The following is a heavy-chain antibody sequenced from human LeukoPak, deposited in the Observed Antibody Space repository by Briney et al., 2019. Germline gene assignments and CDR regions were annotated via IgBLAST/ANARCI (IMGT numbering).Heavy chain of an antibody. Sequence: ASVKVSCKTSGYTLTDYYIHWVRQAPGQGLGWMGWINPQSGGTKYAQKSQGRVTLTRDTSISTVYMELSRVTSDDTAVYYCARAVSRVGSTHRGDSWGQGTLVTVSS. CDR1: GYTLTDYY. CDR2: INPQSGGT. V-gene: IGHV1-2*02. CDR3: ARAVSRVGSTHRGDS. D-gene: IGHD1-26*01. J-gene: IGHJ4*02.